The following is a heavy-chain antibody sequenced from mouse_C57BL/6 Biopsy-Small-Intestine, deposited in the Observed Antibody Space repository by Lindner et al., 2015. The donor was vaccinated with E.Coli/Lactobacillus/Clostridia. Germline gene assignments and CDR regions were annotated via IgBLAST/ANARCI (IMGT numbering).Heavy chain of an antibody. Sequence: VQLQESGAELMKPGASVKLSCKATGYTFTGYWIEWVKQRPGHGLEWIGEILPGSGSTNYNEKFKGKATFTADTSSNTAYMQLSSLTTEDSAIYYCARRGNYYGSSYYAMDYWGQGTSVIVSS. J-gene: IGHJ4*01. V-gene: IGHV1-9*01. CDR3: ARRGNYYGSSYYAMDY. D-gene: IGHD1-1*01. CDR1: GYTFTGYW. CDR2: ILPGSGST.